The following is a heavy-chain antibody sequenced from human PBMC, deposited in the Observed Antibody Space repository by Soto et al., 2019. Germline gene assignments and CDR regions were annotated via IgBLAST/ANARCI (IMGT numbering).Heavy chain of an antibody. CDR3: VEAPHPSPFHP. J-gene: IGHJ5*02. D-gene: IGHD1-1*01. V-gene: IGHV1-18*01. Sequence: QVQLVQSGAEVKKPGASVKVSCKASGYTFTSYGISWVRQAPGQGLEWMGWISAYNGNTNYAQKLQGRVTMPTDTSRSTAYMERRTLRSDDRAVYSCVEAPHPSPFHPGGKGPLVTVPS. CDR2: ISAYNGNT. CDR1: GYTFTSYG.